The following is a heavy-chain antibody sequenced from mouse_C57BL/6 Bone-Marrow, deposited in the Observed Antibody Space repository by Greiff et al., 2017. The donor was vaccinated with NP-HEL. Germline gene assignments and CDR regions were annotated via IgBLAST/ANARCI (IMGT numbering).Heavy chain of an antibody. CDR3: ARDDDSRRDYFDY. D-gene: IGHD2-3*01. J-gene: IGHJ2*01. V-gene: IGHV1-7*01. Sequence: QVQLQQSGAELAKPGASVKLSCKASGYTFTSYWMHWVKQRPGQGLEWIGYINPSSGYTKYNQKFKDKATLTADESSSTAYMQLSSLTYEDSAVYYCARDDDSRRDYFDYWGQGTTLTVSS. CDR2: INPSSGYT. CDR1: GYTFTSYW.